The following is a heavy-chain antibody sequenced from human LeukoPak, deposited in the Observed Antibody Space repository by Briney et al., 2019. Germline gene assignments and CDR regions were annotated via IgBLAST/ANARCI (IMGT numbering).Heavy chain of an antibody. V-gene: IGHV3-30*02. CDR1: GFTFSSCG. Sequence: GGSLRLSCVASGFTFSSCGMHWVRRAPGKGLEWVAFIRYDGSNKYYADSVKGRFTISRDNSKNTLYLQMNSLRGEDTAVYYCAKARGSSSWTGWGFDYWGQGTLVTVSS. D-gene: IGHD6-13*01. CDR3: AKARGSSSWTGWGFDY. CDR2: IRYDGSNK. J-gene: IGHJ4*02.